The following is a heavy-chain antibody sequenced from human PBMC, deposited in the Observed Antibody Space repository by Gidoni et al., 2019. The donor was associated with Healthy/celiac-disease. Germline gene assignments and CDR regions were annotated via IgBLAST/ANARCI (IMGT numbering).Heavy chain of an antibody. CDR3: AREGIGGSGSDAFDI. J-gene: IGHJ3*02. V-gene: IGHV4-31*03. CDR2: IYYSGST. CDR1: GGSISSGGYY. Sequence: QVQLQESGPGLVKPSQTLSLTCPVSGGSISSGGYYWSWIRQHPGKGLEWIGYIYYSGSTYYNPSLKSRVTISVDTSKNQFSLKLSSVTAADTAVYYCAREGIGGSGSDAFDIWGQGTMVTVSS. D-gene: IGHD3-10*01.